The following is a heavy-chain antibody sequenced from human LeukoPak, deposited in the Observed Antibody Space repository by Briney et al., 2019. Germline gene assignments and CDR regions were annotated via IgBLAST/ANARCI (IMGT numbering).Heavy chain of an antibody. V-gene: IGHV1-18*04. Sequence: ASVKVSCKASGYTFTGYYMHWVRQAPGQGLEWMGWISAYNGDTNYAQKFQGRVSMTTDTSTSTAYMELRSLSSDDTDVYYCARDGRNHYDFWSGYYSDRGGYYHYGMDVWGQGTTVTVSS. D-gene: IGHD3-3*01. CDR1: GYTFTGYY. J-gene: IGHJ6*02. CDR3: ARDGRNHYDFWSGYYSDRGGYYHYGMDV. CDR2: ISAYNGDT.